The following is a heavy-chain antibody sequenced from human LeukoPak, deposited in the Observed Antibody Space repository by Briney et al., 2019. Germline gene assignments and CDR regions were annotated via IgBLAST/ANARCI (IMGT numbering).Heavy chain of an antibody. CDR2: IYWDDDK. CDR1: EFSLSTSGVG. V-gene: IGHV2-5*02. J-gene: IGHJ4*02. CDR3: AHKIPPVVTTHFAY. Sequence: SGPTLVKPTHTFTVSCSSSEFSLSTSGVGVAWIRQPPGKALEWLALIYWDDDKRYSPSLRSRLTITKDTSKNQVVLTLTNVNCEDTATYSCAHKIPPVVTTHFAYWGQGTLVTVSS. D-gene: IGHD2-21*02.